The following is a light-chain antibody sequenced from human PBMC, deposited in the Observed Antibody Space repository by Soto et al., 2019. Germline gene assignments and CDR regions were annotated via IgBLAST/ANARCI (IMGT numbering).Light chain of an antibody. CDR3: QQYNSYSPEYT. Sequence: DIQMTQSPSTLSASVGDRVTITCRASQRISSWLAWYQQKPGKAPKLLIYKASSLESGVPSRFSGSGSGTEFTLTISSLQPDDFATYYCQQYNSYSPEYTFGQGTKLEIK. V-gene: IGKV1-5*03. J-gene: IGKJ2*01. CDR2: KAS. CDR1: QRISSW.